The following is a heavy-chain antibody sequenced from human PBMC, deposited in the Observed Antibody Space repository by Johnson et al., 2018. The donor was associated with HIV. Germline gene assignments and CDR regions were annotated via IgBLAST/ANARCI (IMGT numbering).Heavy chain of an antibody. CDR1: GFTFSNAW. J-gene: IGHJ3*02. CDR3: ARLEYSSVSPLLGAFDI. D-gene: IGHD6-6*01. Sequence: VQLVESGGGLVKPGGSLRLSCAASGFTFSNAWMSWVRQAPGKGLEWVGRIKSKTAGGTTDYAAPVKGRFTLSRDDSKNTLYLQMNSMKTEDTALYYCARLEYSSVSPLLGAFDIWGQGTMVTVSS. V-gene: IGHV3-15*01. CDR2: IKSKTAGGTT.